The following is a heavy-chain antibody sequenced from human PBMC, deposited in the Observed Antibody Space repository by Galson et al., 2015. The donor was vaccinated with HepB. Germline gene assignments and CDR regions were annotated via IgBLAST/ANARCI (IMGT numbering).Heavy chain of an antibody. D-gene: IGHD5-18*01. CDR2: IIPIFGTA. CDR3: ARSKVHSYGPAPFDY. CDR1: GGTFSSYA. V-gene: IGHV1-69*13. Sequence: SVKVSCKASGGTFSSYAISWVRQAPGQGLEWMGGIIPIFGTANYAQKFQGRVTITADESTSTAYMELSSLRSEDTAVYYCARSKVHSYGPAPFDYWGQGTLVTVSS. J-gene: IGHJ4*02.